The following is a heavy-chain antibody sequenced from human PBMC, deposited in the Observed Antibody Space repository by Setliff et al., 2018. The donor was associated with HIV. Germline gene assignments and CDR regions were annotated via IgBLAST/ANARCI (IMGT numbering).Heavy chain of an antibody. CDR1: GGSISSYY. Sequence: SETLSLTCAVSGGSISSYYRSWIRQPPGKGLEWIGYIYYSGSTNYNPSLKSRVTISVDTSKNQFSLKLSSVTAADTAVYYCARGGYRDGYDYWGQGTLVTVSS. D-gene: IGHD5-18*01. CDR3: ARGGYRDGYDY. J-gene: IGHJ4*02. V-gene: IGHV4-59*01. CDR2: IYYSGST.